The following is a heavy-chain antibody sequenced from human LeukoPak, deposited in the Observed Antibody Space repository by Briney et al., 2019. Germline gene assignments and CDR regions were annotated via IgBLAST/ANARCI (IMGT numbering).Heavy chain of an antibody. CDR1: GFTVSSNY. Sequence: GGSLRLSCAASGFTVSSNYMSWVRQAPGKGLEWVANIKQDGSEKYYVDSVKGRFTISRDNAKNSLYLQMNSLRAEDTAVYYCARFDFWSGYLMDVWGQGTTVTVSS. CDR2: IKQDGSEK. CDR3: ARFDFWSGYLMDV. J-gene: IGHJ6*02. D-gene: IGHD3-3*01. V-gene: IGHV3-7*01.